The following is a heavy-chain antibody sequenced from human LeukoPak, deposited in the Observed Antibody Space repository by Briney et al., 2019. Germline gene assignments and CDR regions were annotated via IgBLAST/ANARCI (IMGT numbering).Heavy chain of an antibody. J-gene: IGHJ4*02. D-gene: IGHD4-17*01. CDR3: AKEPDDYANYY. CDR1: GFTFDDYA. CDR2: ISWNSGSI. Sequence: GGSLRLSCAASGFTFDDYAMHWVRQAPGKGLEWVSGISWNSGSIGYADSVKGRFTTSRDNSKNTLYLQMNSLRAEDTAVYYCAKEPDDYANYYWGQGTLVTVSS. V-gene: IGHV3-9*01.